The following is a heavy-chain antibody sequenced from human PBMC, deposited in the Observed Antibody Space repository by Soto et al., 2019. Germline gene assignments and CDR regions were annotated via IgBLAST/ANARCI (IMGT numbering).Heavy chain of an antibody. CDR3: AKDTEILRASDAYFDY. D-gene: IGHD4-17*01. CDR1: GFTFSSYG. CDR2: ISYDGSNK. J-gene: IGHJ4*02. V-gene: IGHV3-30*18. Sequence: GGSLRLSCAASGFTFSSYGMHWVRQAPGKGLEWVAVISYDGSNKYYADSVKGRFTTSRDNSKNTLYLQMNSLRAEDTAVYYCAKDTEILRASDAYFDYWGQGTLVTVSS.